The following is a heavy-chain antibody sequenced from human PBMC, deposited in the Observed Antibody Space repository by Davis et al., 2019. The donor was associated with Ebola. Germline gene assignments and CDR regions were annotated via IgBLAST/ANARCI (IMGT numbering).Heavy chain of an antibody. CDR3: ARGRGGKSRYGMDV. D-gene: IGHD4-23*01. CDR1: GFTFDDYA. J-gene: IGHJ6*02. CDR2: ISWNSGSI. V-gene: IGHV3-9*01. Sequence: SLKISCAASGFTFDDYAMHWVRQAPGKGLEWVSGISWNSGSIGYADSVKGRFTISRDNAKNSLYLQMSSLRAEDTAVYYCARGRGGKSRYGMDVWGQGTTVTVSS.